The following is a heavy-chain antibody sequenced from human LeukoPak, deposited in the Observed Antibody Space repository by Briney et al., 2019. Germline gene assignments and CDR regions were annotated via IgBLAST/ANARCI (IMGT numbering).Heavy chain of an antibody. D-gene: IGHD6-13*01. CDR2: ISYDGSNK. CDR3: AKDRQQLVPDY. Sequence: GRSLRLSCAASGFTFSSYGMHWVRQAPGKGLEWVAVISYDGSNKYYADSVKGRFTISRDNSKNTLYLQVNSLRAEDTAVYYCAKDRQQLVPDYWGQGTLVTVSS. V-gene: IGHV3-30*18. J-gene: IGHJ4*02. CDR1: GFTFSSYG.